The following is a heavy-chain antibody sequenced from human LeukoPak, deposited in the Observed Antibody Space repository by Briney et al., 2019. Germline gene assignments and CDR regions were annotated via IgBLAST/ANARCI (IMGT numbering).Heavy chain of an antibody. V-gene: IGHV4-39*07. D-gene: IGHD3-10*01. J-gene: IGHJ5*02. CDR1: GDSISSSSSY. Sequence: SSETLSLTCTVSGDSISSSSSYWGWVRQPPGKGLEWIGSIYYSRSTYYHTSLKSRVTISVDTSNNQFSLRLRFVTAADTAVYYCARDSGTTGEVKFDPWGQGTLVTVSS. CDR3: ARDSGTTGEVKFDP. CDR2: IYYSRST.